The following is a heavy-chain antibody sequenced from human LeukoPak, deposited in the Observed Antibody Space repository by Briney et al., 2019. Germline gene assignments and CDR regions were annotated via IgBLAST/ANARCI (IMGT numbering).Heavy chain of an antibody. V-gene: IGHV1-69*13. D-gene: IGHD2-15*01. CDR3: ARESIYCSGGSCFDY. J-gene: IGHJ4*02. Sequence: ASVNVSCKASGGTFSSYAISWVRQAPGQGLEWMGGIIPIFGTANYAQKFQGRVTITADESTSTAYMELSSLRSEDTAVYYCARESIYCSGGSCFDYWGQGTLVTVSS. CDR1: GGTFSSYA. CDR2: IIPIFGTA.